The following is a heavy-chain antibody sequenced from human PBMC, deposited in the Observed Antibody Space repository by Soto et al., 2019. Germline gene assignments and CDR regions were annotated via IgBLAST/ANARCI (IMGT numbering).Heavy chain of an antibody. CDR2: ISYDGSNK. CDR1: GFTFSSYA. D-gene: IGHD6-19*01. CDR3: ASSGYDSSGWFGYYYYGMDV. V-gene: IGHV3-30*04. Sequence: QVPLVESGGGVVQPGRSLRLSCAASGFTFSSYAMHWVRQAPGKGLEWVAVISYDGSNKYYADSVKGRFTISRDNSKNTLYLQMNSLRAEDTAVYYCASSGYDSSGWFGYYYYGMDVWGQGTTVTVSS. J-gene: IGHJ6*02.